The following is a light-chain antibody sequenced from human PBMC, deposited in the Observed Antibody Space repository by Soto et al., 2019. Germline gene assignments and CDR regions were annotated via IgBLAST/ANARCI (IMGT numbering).Light chain of an antibody. CDR1: QSISTW. J-gene: IGKJ1*01. CDR2: KAS. CDR3: QQYHIYSGT. Sequence: DIQMTQSPSTLPASFGDRVTITCRASQSISTWLAWYQQKPGKPPNLLIYKASTLASGVPSRFSGSGSGTEFTLTINSLQPDDFATYYCQQYHIYSGTFGQGTKVDIK. V-gene: IGKV1-5*03.